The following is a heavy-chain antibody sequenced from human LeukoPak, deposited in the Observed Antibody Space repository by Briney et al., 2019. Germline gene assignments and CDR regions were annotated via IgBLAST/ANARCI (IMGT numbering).Heavy chain of an antibody. CDR1: GGSISSYY. Sequence: SETLSLTCTVSGGSISSYYWSWIRQPPGKGLEWIGYIYYSGSTNYNPSLKSRVTISVDTSKNQFSLKLSSVTAADTAVYYCARDRGYSSGWYSGAFDIWGQGTMVTVSS. CDR3: ARDRGYSSGWYSGAFDI. J-gene: IGHJ3*02. D-gene: IGHD6-19*01. V-gene: IGHV4-59*01. CDR2: IYYSGST.